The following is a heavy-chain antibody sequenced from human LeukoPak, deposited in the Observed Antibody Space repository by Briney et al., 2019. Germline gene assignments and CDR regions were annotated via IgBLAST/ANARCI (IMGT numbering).Heavy chain of an antibody. V-gene: IGHV4-59*01. CDR2: IYYSGST. J-gene: IGHJ4*02. CDR3: AGGSGSYYNDLFGY. CDR1: GGSISSYY. D-gene: IGHD3-10*01. Sequence: SETLSLTCTVSGGSISSYYWSWIRQPPGKGLEWIGYIYYSGSTNYNPSLKSRVTISVDTSKNQFSLKLSSVTAADTAVYYCAGGSGSYYNDLFGYWGQGTRVTVSS.